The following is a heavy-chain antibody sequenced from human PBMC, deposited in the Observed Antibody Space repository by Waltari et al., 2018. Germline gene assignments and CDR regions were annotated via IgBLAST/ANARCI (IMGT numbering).Heavy chain of an antibody. CDR3: ARALYNWGRTGGY. V-gene: IGHV3-7*01. Sequence: EVQLVESGGGLVQPGGSLRLSCAASGFTFSSYWMSWVRQAPGKGLEWVANIKQDGSEKYYVDSVKGRCTISRDNAKNSLYLQMNSLRAEDTAVYYCARALYNWGRTGGYWGQGTLVTVSS. CDR2: IKQDGSEK. D-gene: IGHD7-27*01. CDR1: GFTFSSYW. J-gene: IGHJ4*02.